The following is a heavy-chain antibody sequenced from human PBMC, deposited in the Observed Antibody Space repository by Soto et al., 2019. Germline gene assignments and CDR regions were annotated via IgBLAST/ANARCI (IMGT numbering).Heavy chain of an antibody. CDR3: ARRASS. J-gene: IGHJ3*01. CDR2: IHPSGQPI. D-gene: IGHD2-2*01. CDR1: GFTFSSSE. Sequence: PGGSLRLSCAVSGFTFSSSEMYWVRQAPGKGLEWISYIHPSGQPIFYADSVKGRFTISRDNANNSLFLQMNSLRAEDTAVYYCARRASSWGQGTMVTVSS. V-gene: IGHV3-48*03.